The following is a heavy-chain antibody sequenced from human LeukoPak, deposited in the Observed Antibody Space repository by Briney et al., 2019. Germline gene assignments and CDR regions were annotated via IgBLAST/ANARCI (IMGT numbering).Heavy chain of an antibody. CDR3: ASLKYGGNSVNWFDP. CDR1: GYSFTSYW. J-gene: IGHJ5*02. Sequence: PGESLQISCKGSGYSFTSYWIGWVRQMPGKGLEWMGIIYPGDSDTRYSPSFQGQVTISADKSISTAYLQWSSLKASDTAMYYCASLKYGGNSVNWFDPWGQGTLVTVSS. V-gene: IGHV5-51*01. D-gene: IGHD4-23*01. CDR2: IYPGDSDT.